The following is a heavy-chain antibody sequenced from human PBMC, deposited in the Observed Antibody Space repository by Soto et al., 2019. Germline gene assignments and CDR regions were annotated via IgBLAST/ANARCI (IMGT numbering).Heavy chain of an antibody. CDR1: GFTFSSYA. CDR3: AKDGVVVVPTAIWPYYYYYMDV. J-gene: IGHJ6*03. Sequence: GGSLRLSCAASGFTFSSYAMSWVRQAPGKGLKWVSAISGSGGSTSYADSVKGRFTISRDNSKNTLYLQMNSLRAEDTAVYYCAKDGVVVVPTAIWPYYYYYMDVWGKGTTVTVSS. CDR2: ISGSGGST. V-gene: IGHV3-23*01. D-gene: IGHD2-2*01.